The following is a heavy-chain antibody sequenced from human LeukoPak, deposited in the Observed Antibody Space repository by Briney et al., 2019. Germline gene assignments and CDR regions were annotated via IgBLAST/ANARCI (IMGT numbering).Heavy chain of an antibody. CDR3: ARDRALRSDRGSFDS. Sequence: GGSLRLSCAASGFTFGTYSMHWVRQAPGKGLEWVALISFDESNKYYADSAKGRFGISRDNFRSTVYLQMNSLSIEDTAVYYCARDRALRSDRGSFDSWGQGTLVTVSS. CDR2: ISFDESNK. D-gene: IGHD3-10*01. J-gene: IGHJ4*02. V-gene: IGHV3-30*09. CDR1: GFTFGTYS.